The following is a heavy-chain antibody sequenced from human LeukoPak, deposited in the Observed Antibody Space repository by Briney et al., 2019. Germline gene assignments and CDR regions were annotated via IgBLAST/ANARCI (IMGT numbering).Heavy chain of an antibody. V-gene: IGHV3-21*01. CDR2: ISSSSSYI. Sequence: GGSLRLSCAASGFTFSSYGMHWVRQAPGKGLEWVSSISSSSSYIYYTDSVKGRFTISGDNAKNSLYLQMDSLRAEDTAVYYCVRGSDTNFVYWGQGTLVTVSS. CDR1: GFTFSSYG. D-gene: IGHD3-16*02. J-gene: IGHJ4*02. CDR3: VRGSDTNFVY.